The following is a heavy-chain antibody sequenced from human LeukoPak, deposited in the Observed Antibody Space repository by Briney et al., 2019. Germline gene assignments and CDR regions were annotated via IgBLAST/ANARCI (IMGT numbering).Heavy chain of an antibody. V-gene: IGHV1-69*04. D-gene: IGHD3-3*01. CDR2: IIPILGIA. Sequence: SVKVSCKASGGTFSSYAISWVRQAPGQGLEWMGRIIPILGIANYAQKFQGRVTITADKSTSTAYMELSSLRSEDTAVYYCARDPYDFWSGYLVYYYYGMDVWGQGTTVIVSS. CDR1: GGTFSSYA. J-gene: IGHJ6*02. CDR3: ARDPYDFWSGYLVYYYYGMDV.